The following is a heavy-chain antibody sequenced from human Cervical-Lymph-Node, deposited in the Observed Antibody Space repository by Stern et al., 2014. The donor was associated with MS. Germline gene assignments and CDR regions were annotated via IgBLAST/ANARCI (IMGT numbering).Heavy chain of an antibody. CDR3: ARDYNWNFGI. V-gene: IGHV1-2*02. J-gene: IGHJ4*02. D-gene: IGHD1-7*01. Sequence: VQLLQSGAEVKEPGASMTVSCKASGYAFTNFYIHWVRQAPGQGLEWMGWLNPHSGDTNYAQKIQRRVTMTRDISTDTAYLTLGGLRSDDTAVYYCARDYNWNFGIWGQGTLVTVSS. CDR1: GYAFTNFY. CDR2: LNPHSGDT.